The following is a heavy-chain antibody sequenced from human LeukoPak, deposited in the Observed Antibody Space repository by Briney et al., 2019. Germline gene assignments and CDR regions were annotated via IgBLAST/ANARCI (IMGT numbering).Heavy chain of an antibody. CDR2: INPNSGGT. V-gene: IGHV1-2*02. Sequence: GASVKVSCKASGYTFTGYYMHWVRQAPGQGLEWMGWINPNSGGTSYAQKFQGRATMTRDTSISTAYMELSRLRSDDTAVYYCARALRPRYCSSTSCYNKGGFDPWGQGTLVTVSS. CDR1: GYTFTGYY. D-gene: IGHD2-2*02. CDR3: ARALRPRYCSSTSCYNKGGFDP. J-gene: IGHJ5*02.